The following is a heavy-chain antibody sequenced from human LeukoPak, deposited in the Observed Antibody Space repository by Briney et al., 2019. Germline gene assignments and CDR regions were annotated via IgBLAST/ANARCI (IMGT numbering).Heavy chain of an antibody. CDR2: INPNSGGT. J-gene: IGHJ5*02. CDR3: ARDCGWLRLRGWFDP. Sequence: ASVKVSCKASGYTFTGYYMHWVRQAPGQGLEWMGWINPNSGGTNYAQKFQGRVTMTRDTSISTAYMELSRLRSDDTAVYYCARDCGWLRLRGWFDPWGQGTLVTVSS. V-gene: IGHV1-2*02. CDR1: GYTFTGYY. D-gene: IGHD5-12*01.